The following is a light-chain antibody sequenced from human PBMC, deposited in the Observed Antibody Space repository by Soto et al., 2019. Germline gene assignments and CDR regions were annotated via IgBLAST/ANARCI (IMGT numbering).Light chain of an antibody. CDR1: QSISSY. Sequence: DIQTTRSPSSLSASVGDRVTITCRASQSISSYLNWYQHKPGKAPKHLIYAASSLQTGVPSRFTGSGSGTEFTLTIDSLQPEDLATYYGQQSYTTPRITFGQGTRVEIK. J-gene: IGKJ5*01. CDR2: AAS. CDR3: QQSYTTPRIT. V-gene: IGKV1-39*01.